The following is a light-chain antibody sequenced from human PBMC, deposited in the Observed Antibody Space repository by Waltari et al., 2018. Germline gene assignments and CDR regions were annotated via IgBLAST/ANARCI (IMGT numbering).Light chain of an antibody. CDR1: HSLLYHPNNKNY. CDR2: WAS. Sequence: DIVMTQSPDSLPVSLGERATLNFKASHSLLYHPNNKNYIRWYQQKPGQAPKLLIYWASTRDSGVPDRFSGSGSETDFTLTISSLQAEDVAVYHCHQYFAPPYTFGRGTKLEIK. J-gene: IGKJ2*01. V-gene: IGKV4-1*01. CDR3: HQYFAPPYT.